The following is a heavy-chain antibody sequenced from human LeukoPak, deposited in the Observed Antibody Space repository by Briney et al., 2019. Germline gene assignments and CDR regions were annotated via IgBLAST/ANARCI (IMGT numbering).Heavy chain of an antibody. V-gene: IGHV3-11*04. CDR3: ARDRYYIFDY. CDR2: ISSSGSSI. D-gene: IGHD3-10*01. CDR1: GFTFSDYY. Sequence: GGSLRLSCAASGFTFSDYYMSWIRQAPGKGLERVSYISSSGSSIYYADSVKGRFTISRDNAKNSLYLQMNSLRAEDTAVYFCARDRYYIFDYWGQGAPVTVSS. J-gene: IGHJ4*02.